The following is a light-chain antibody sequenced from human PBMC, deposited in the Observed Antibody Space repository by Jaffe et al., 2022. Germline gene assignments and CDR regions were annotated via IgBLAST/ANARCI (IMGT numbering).Light chain of an antibody. J-gene: IGKJ4*01. CDR3: QQSRT. Sequence: EIVMTQSPATLSVSPGERATLSCRASQSVSSNLAWYQQKPGQAPRLLIYGASTRATGIPARFSGSGSGTEFTLTISSLQSEDFAVYYCQQSRTFGGGTKVEIK. CDR1: QSVSSN. CDR2: GAS. V-gene: IGKV3-15*01.